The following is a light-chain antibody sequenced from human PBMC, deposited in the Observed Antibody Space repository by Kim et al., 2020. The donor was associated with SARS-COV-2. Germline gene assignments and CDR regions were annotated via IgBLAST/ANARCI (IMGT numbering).Light chain of an antibody. CDR2: QDS. CDR1: KLGDKY. Sequence: SVSPGQTARITFSGYKLGDKYACLYQQKPGQSPVLVIYQDSQRPSGIPELFSGSNSGNTATLTISGTQAMDEADYYCQAWDSSTVVFGGGTQLTVL. V-gene: IGLV3-1*01. CDR3: QAWDSSTVV. J-gene: IGLJ2*01.